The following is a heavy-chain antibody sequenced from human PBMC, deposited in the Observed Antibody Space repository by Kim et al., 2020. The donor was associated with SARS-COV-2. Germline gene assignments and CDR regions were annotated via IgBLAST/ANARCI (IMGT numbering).Heavy chain of an antibody. J-gene: IGHJ6*02. D-gene: IGHD1-26*01. CDR3: ARGVGATTIRYYYYGMDV. V-gene: IGHV1-3*01. Sequence: QGRVTITRDTSASTAYMELSSLRSEDTAVYYCARGVGATTIRYYYYGMDVWGQGTTVTVSS.